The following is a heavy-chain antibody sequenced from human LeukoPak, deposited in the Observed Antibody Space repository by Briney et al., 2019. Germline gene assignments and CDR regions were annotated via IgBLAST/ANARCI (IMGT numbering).Heavy chain of an antibody. V-gene: IGHV4-39*07. Sequence: SETLSLTCTVSGGSISSSHYYWGWIRQPPGKGLEWIGSIYYSGSTYYNPSLKSRVTISVDTSKNQFSLKLSSVTAADTAVYYCARDVGWFGELFGWFDPWGQGTLVTVSS. CDR3: ARDVGWFGELFGWFDP. CDR1: GGSISSSHYY. D-gene: IGHD3-10*01. CDR2: IYYSGST. J-gene: IGHJ5*02.